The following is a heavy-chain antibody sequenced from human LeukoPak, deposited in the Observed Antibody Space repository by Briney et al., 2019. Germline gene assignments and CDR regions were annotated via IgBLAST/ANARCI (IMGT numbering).Heavy chain of an antibody. CDR1: GDSINNNNW. D-gene: IGHD1-26*01. CDR3: ARHKVGSNTFDF. Sequence: SETLSLTCAVAGDSINNNNWWSWVRQTPGQGLEWIGEIHPSGSTNYNPSLKGRVTISEDKSNNQFSLRLTSVTAADTAMYYCARHKVGSNTFDFWGQGTLVTVSS. J-gene: IGHJ4*02. CDR2: IHPSGST. V-gene: IGHV4-4*02.